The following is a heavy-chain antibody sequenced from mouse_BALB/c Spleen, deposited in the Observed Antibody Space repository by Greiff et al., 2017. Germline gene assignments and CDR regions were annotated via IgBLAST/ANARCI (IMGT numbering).Heavy chain of an antibody. CDR3: ARHRDYYGSSYEDY. Sequence: EVQLVESGGGLVKPGGSLKLSCAASGFAFSSYDMSWVRQTPEKRLEWVAYISSGGGSTYYPDTVKGRFTISRDNAKNTLYLQMSSLKSEDTAMYYCARHRDYYGSSYEDYWGQGTTLTVSS. V-gene: IGHV5-12-1*01. CDR1: GFAFSSYD. D-gene: IGHD1-1*01. J-gene: IGHJ2*01. CDR2: ISSGGGST.